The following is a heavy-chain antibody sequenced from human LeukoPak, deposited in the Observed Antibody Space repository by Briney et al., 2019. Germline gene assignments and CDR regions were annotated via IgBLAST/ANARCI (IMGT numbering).Heavy chain of an antibody. V-gene: IGHV4-59*11. CDR3: ARDAGDTDWYNFDS. Sequence: KASETLSLTCTVSGGSLSGHFWSWFRRPPGKGLENIGYIHSSGSTNYNPSYKSRVTVSLEMSKNQFSLSLSSVTAADTAVYYCARDAGDTDWYNFDSWGQGILVTVSP. CDR1: GGSLSGHF. CDR2: IHSSGST. D-gene: IGHD3-9*01. J-gene: IGHJ4*02.